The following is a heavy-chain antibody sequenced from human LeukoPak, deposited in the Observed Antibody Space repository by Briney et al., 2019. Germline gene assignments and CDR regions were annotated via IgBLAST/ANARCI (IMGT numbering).Heavy chain of an antibody. CDR2: ISYDGSNK. D-gene: IGHD3-9*01. J-gene: IGHJ4*02. Sequence: PGRSLRLSCAASGFTLSSYGMHWVRQAPGEGLEWVAVISYDGSNKYYGDSVKGRFTISRDNSKNTLYLQMNSLRAEDTAVYYCAKGGGLRYFDWLSPDYWGQGTLVTVSS. CDR3: AKGGGLRYFDWLSPDY. V-gene: IGHV3-30*18. CDR1: GFTLSSYG.